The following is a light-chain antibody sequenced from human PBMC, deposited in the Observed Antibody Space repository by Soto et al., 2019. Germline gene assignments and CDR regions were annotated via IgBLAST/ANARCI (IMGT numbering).Light chain of an antibody. J-gene: IGKJ4*01. CDR2: GAS. Sequence: EVVMTQSPATLSVSPGERATLSCRASQSVSSNLAWYQQKPGQAPRLLIYGASTRATGIPARFSGSGSGTEFALTISRLQSEDFAVDYCQQYNNWPPLTFGGGTKVEI. V-gene: IGKV3-15*01. CDR3: QQYNNWPPLT. CDR1: QSVSSN.